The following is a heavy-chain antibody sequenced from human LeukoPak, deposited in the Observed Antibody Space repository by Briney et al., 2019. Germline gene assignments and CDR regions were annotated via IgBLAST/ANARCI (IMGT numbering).Heavy chain of an antibody. D-gene: IGHD2-8*02. CDR1: GGTFSSYV. Sequence: SVKVSCKASGGTFSSYVISWVRQAPGQGLEWMGRIIPIHDIANYAQQFQGRVTITADKSTSTAYMELSSLRSEDTAVYYCARHLYCTGGVCYPRPAYYFDYWGQGTLVTVSS. CDR2: IIPIHDIA. J-gene: IGHJ4*02. CDR3: ARHLYCTGGVCYPRPAYYFDY. V-gene: IGHV1-69*04.